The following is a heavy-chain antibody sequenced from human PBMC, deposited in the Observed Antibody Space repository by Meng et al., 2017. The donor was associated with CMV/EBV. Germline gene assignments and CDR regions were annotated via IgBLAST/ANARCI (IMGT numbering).Heavy chain of an antibody. CDR1: GYTFTSYY. D-gene: IGHD2-2*02. V-gene: IGHV1-46*01. CDR3: ARGYCSSTSCYTRYYYGMDV. Sequence: ASVKVSCKASGYTFTSYYMHWVRQAPGQGLEWMGIINPSGGSTSYAQKFQGRVTMTRNTSISTAYMELSSLRSEDTAVYYCARGYCSSTSCYTRYYYGMDVWGQGTTVTVSS. J-gene: IGHJ6*02. CDR2: INPSGGST.